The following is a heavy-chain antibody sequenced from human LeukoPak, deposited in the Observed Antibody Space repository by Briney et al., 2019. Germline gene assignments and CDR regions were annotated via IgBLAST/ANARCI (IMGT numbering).Heavy chain of an antibody. J-gene: IGHJ4*02. CDR3: ASRRSTSFDY. D-gene: IGHD5/OR15-5a*01. CDR1: GFTFSNYW. V-gene: IGHV3-74*01. CDR2: INSDETST. Sequence: GESLRLSCAASGFTFSNYWMHWVRQAPGEGLEWVSRINSDETSTNYADSVKGRFTISRDNAKNTLYLQMNSLRAEDTAVYYCASRRSTSFDYWGQGTLVTVSS.